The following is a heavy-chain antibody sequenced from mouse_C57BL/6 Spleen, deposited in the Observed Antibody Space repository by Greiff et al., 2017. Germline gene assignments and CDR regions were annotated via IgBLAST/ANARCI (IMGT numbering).Heavy chain of an antibody. J-gene: IGHJ4*01. V-gene: IGHV5-9-1*02. CDR1: GFTFSSYA. CDR2: ISSGGDYL. CDR3: TRIGDGYYAMDY. Sequence: EVKLMESGEGLVKPGGSLKLSCAASGFTFSSYAMSWVRQTPEKRLEWVAYISSGGDYLYYADTVKGRFTISRDNARNTLYLQMSSLKSEDTAMYYCTRIGDGYYAMDYWGQGTSVTVSS. D-gene: IGHD2-3*01.